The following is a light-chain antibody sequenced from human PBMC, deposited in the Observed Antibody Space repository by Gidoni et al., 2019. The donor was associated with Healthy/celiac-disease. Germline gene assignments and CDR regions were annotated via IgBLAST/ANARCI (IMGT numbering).Light chain of an antibody. CDR2: AAS. Sequence: DIQMTQSPSSLSASVGDRVTITCRASQSISSYLNWYQQKPGKAPKLLIYAASSLQSGVPSRFICSGSGTDFTLTISSLQPEDFATYYCQQSYSTPPTFGQGTKLEIK. J-gene: IGKJ2*01. CDR3: QQSYSTPPT. V-gene: IGKV1-39*01. CDR1: QSISSY.